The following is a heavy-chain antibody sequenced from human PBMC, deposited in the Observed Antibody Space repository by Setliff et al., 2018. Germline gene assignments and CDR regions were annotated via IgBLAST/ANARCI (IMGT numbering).Heavy chain of an antibody. Sequence: SGTLSLTCTVSGGSISSSSYYWGWIRQPPGKGLEWIGSIYYSGSTYYNPSLKSRVTISVDTSKNQFSLKLSSVTAADTAVYYCARDLYSSGWVDYWGQGTLVTVSS. J-gene: IGHJ4*02. CDR2: IYYSGST. CDR3: ARDLYSSGWVDY. V-gene: IGHV4-39*07. CDR1: GGSISSSSYY. D-gene: IGHD6-19*01.